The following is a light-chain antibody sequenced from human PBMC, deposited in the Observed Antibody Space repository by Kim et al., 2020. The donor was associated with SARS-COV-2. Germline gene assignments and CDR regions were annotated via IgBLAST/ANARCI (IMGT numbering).Light chain of an antibody. J-gene: IGKJ2*01. Sequence: LSASVGDRVTITCQASQDISNYLNWYQQKPGKAPTLLIYDASNLETGVPSRFSGSGSGTDFTFTISSLQPEDIATYYCQQYDNLPTFGQGTKLEIK. CDR3: QQYDNLPT. CDR1: QDISNY. CDR2: DAS. V-gene: IGKV1-33*01.